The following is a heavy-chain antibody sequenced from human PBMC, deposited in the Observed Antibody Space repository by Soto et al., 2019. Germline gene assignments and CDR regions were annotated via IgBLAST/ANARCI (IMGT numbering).Heavy chain of an antibody. CDR1: GYTFTGYY. D-gene: IGHD6-6*01. Sequence: GASVKVSCKASGYTFTGYYMHWVRQAPGQGLEWMGWINPNSGGTNYAQKFQGWVTMTRDTSISTAYMELSRLRSDDTAVYYCARSLPIEYSSPFGFDYWGQGTLVTVSS. CDR2: INPNSGGT. CDR3: ARSLPIEYSSPFGFDY. J-gene: IGHJ4*02. V-gene: IGHV1-2*04.